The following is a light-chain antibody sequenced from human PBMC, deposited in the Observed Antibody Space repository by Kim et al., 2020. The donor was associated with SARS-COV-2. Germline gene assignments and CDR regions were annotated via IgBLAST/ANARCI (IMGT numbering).Light chain of an antibody. CDR3: QHRQT. V-gene: IGKV1-5*01. J-gene: IGKJ1*01. CDR1: QSVSRW. Sequence: DIQMTQSPSTLSASVGDRVTLTCRASQSVSRWLAWYQQKPGKAPKLLIYDGSNLQSAVPSRFSGSGSGTEFTLTISSLQPDDFAIYYCQHRQTFGQGTKVDIK. CDR2: DGS.